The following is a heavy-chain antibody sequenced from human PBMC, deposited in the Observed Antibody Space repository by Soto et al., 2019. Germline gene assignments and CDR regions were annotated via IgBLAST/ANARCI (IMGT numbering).Heavy chain of an antibody. CDR3: ASGGLTITGPGPTFDY. CDR2: INPNSGGT. J-gene: IGHJ4*02. V-gene: IGHV1-2*04. CDR1: GYTFTGYY. D-gene: IGHD3-10*01. Sequence: ASVKVSCKASGYTFTGYYMHWVRQAPGQGLEWMGWINPNSGGTNYAQKFQGWVTMTRDTSISTAYMELSRLRSGDTAVYYCASGGLTITGPGPTFDYWGQGTLVTVSS.